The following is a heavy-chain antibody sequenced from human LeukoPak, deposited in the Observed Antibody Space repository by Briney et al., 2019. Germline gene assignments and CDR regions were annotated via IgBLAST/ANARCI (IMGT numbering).Heavy chain of an antibody. D-gene: IGHD3-16*01. V-gene: IGHV3-23*01. CDR1: GFTFNNYA. CDR2: ISGSGAAT. J-gene: IGHJ4*02. CDR3: AKQPLNDYIWEN. Sequence: GSLRLSCATSGFTFNNYAMTWVRQAPGKGLEWVSTISGSGAATYYADSVKGRFTISRDNSKNTMYLQMTSLRAEDTAVYYCAKQPLNDYIWENWGQGTLVTVSS.